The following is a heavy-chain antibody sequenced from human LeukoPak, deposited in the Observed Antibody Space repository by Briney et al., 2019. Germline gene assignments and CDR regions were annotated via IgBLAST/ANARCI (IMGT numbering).Heavy chain of an antibody. CDR1: GFTFSSYA. Sequence: GGSLRLSCAASGFTFSSYAMSWVRQAPGKGLEWVAVIWYDGSNKYYADSVKGRFTISRDNSKNTLYLQMNSLRAEDTAVYYCARDYGGNQGYWGQGTLVTVSS. CDR2: IWYDGSNK. CDR3: ARDYGGNQGY. J-gene: IGHJ4*02. D-gene: IGHD4-23*01. V-gene: IGHV3-33*08.